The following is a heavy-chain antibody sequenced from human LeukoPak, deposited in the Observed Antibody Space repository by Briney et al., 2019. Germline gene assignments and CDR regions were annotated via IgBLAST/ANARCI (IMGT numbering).Heavy chain of an antibody. D-gene: IGHD2-2*01. CDR3: ARGRYCSSTSCQYFDY. CDR1: GGSISNYY. J-gene: IGHJ4*02. Sequence: PSETLSLTCTVSGGSISNYYWIWLPQPPGKGLVWFGYIYYSGSTNYNPSLKSRVTISVDTSKNHFSQKLSSVTAADTAVYYCARGRYCSSTSCQYFDYWGQGTLVTVSS. V-gene: IGHV4-59*01. CDR2: IYYSGST.